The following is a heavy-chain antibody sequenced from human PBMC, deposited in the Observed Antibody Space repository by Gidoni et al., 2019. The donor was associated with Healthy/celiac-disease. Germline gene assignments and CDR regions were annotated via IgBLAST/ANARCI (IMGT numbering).Heavy chain of an antibody. Sequence: QVQLQESGPGLVKPSEPLSLTCTVSGGSISSYYWSWIRQPPGQGLEWLGDLYSSGSNNYHPSLKSRVTISVDTSQNQFSLKLSSVTAADTAVYYCARGVRYDSLGHWGQGTLVTVSS. D-gene: IGHD3-22*01. J-gene: IGHJ4*02. V-gene: IGHV4-59*01. CDR1: GGSISSYY. CDR2: LYSSGSN. CDR3: ARGVRYDSLGH.